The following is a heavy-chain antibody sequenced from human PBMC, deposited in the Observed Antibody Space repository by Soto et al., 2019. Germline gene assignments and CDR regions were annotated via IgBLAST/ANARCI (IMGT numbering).Heavy chain of an antibody. V-gene: IGHV1-69*12. CDR1: GGTFSSYA. D-gene: IGHD1-26*01. CDR3: ARDGESSGYSGSLDF. CDR2: IIPIFGTA. Sequence: QVQLVQSGAEVKKPGSSVKVSCKASGGTFSSYAISWVRQAPGQGLEWMGGIIPIFGTANYAQKFQGRVTIAEDHSTRPAYRERRSLRSEDTAVYYCARDGESSGYSGSLDFWGQGSLVTVSS. J-gene: IGHJ4*02.